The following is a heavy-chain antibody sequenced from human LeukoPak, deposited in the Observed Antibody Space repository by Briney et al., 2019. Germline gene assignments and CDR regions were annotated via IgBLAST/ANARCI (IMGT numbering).Heavy chain of an antibody. Sequence: ASVKVSCKASGYTFTGYYMHWVRQAPGQGLEWMGWIDPNSGGANYAQKFQGRVTMTRDTSISTAYMELSSLRSDDTAVYYCARSADYSNQHNDYWGQGTLVTVSS. CDR3: ARSADYSNQHNDY. J-gene: IGHJ4*02. D-gene: IGHD4-11*01. CDR2: IDPNSGGA. CDR1: GYTFTGYY. V-gene: IGHV1-2*02.